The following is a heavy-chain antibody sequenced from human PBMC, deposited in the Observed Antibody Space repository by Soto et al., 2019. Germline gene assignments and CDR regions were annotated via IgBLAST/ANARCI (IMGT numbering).Heavy chain of an antibody. CDR3: ARGSYYSGWV. V-gene: IGHV6-1*01. Sequence: PSQTLSLTCAISGDIVSSTSAAWSWIRQSPSRGLEWLGRTYYRSKWYSDYAVSVKSRITINPDTSKNQFSLQLNSVTPEDTAVYYCARGSYYSGWVWGQGTLVTVSS. CDR1: GDIVSSTSAA. CDR2: TYYRSKWYS. J-gene: IGHJ4*02. D-gene: IGHD6-19*01.